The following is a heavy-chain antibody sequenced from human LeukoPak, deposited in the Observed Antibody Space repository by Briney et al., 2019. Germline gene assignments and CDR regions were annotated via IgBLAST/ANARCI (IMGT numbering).Heavy chain of an antibody. CDR1: GGSISSYY. J-gene: IGHJ5*02. Sequence: SETLSLTCTVSGGSISSYYWSWIRQPPGKGLEWIGYIYYSGSTNYNPSLKSRVTMSVDTSKNQFSLKLSSVTAADTAVYYCARDLIVGATTTWGQGTLVTVSS. CDR3: ARDLIVGATTT. CDR2: IYYSGST. V-gene: IGHV4-59*12. D-gene: IGHD1-26*01.